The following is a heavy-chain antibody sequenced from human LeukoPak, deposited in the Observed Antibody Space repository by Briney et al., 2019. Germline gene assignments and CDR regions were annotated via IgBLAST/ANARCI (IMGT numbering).Heavy chain of an antibody. V-gene: IGHV1-2*02. CDR3: ARESRIAAAGYIDY. CDR1: GYTFTGYY. CDR2: INPNSGGT. J-gene: IGHJ4*02. Sequence: ASVKVSCKASGYTFTGYYMHWVRQAPGQGLEWMGWINPNSGGTNYAQKFQGRVTMTRDTSVSTAYMELSRLRSDDTAVYYCARESRIAAAGYIDYWGQGTLVTVSS. D-gene: IGHD6-13*01.